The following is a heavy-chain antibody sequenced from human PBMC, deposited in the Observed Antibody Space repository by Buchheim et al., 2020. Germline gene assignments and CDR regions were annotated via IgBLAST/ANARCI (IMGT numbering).Heavy chain of an antibody. D-gene: IGHD1-7*01. CDR1: GFTFSSYN. CDR3: ARDRLELRMYYYYGMDV. V-gene: IGHV3-30*09. CDR2: ISDDEDEK. J-gene: IGHJ6*02. Sequence: QVKLVESGGGVVQPGRSLRLSCAASGFTFSSYNMHWFRQAPGKGLEWVALISDDEDEKLHTDSVKGRFVISRDNSRNTLYLQMDSLRGEDTAVYYCARDRLELRMYYYYGMDVWGQGTT.